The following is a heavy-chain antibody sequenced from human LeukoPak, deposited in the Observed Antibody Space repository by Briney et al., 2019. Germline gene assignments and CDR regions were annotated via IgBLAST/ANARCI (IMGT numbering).Heavy chain of an antibody. CDR2: INHSGST. V-gene: IGHV4-34*01. CDR3: ARATVVTLLFDY. D-gene: IGHD4-23*01. J-gene: IGHJ4*02. CDR1: GGSFSGYY. Sequence: SETLSLTCAVYGGSFSGYYWSWIRQPPGKGLEWIGEINHSGSTNYNPSLKSRATISVDTSKNQFSLKLSSVTAADTAVYYCARATVVTLLFDYWGQGTLVTVSS.